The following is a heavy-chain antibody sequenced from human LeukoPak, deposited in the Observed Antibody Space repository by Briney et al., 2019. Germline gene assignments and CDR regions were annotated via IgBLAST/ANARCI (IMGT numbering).Heavy chain of an antibody. D-gene: IGHD5-12*01. CDR1: GGSFSDYY. V-gene: IGHV4-34*01. Sequence: KPSETLSLTCAVYGGSFSDYYWNWIRQPPGKGLEWIGEVNHSGSTNYNPSLKSRVTISVDTSKNQFSLKLSSVTAADTAVYYCARDGWLRLERAFDIWGQGTMVTVSS. CDR3: ARDGWLRLERAFDI. CDR2: VNHSGST. J-gene: IGHJ3*02.